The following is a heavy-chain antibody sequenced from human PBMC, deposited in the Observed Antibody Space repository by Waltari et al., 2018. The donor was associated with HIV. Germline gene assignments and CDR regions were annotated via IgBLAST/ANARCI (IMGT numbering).Heavy chain of an antibody. CDR1: GFTFSSYW. D-gene: IGHD4-17*01. J-gene: IGHJ3*02. CDR2: INSDGSST. Sequence: EVQLVESGGGLVQPGGSLRLSCAASGFTFSSYWMHWVRQAPGKGLVWVSRINSDGSSTSYADSVKGRFTISRDNAKNTLYLQMNSLRAEDTAVYYCARDGTTVTTADAFDIWGQGTMVTVSS. V-gene: IGHV3-74*01. CDR3: ARDGTTVTTADAFDI.